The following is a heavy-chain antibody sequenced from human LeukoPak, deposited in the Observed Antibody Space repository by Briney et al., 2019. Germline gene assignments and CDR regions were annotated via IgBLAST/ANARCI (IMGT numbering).Heavy chain of an antibody. V-gene: IGHV4-34*01. CDR3: AKEGSPGFGDLYFYYMDV. J-gene: IGHJ6*03. CDR1: GGSFSGYY. CDR2: INHSGST. D-gene: IGHD3-10*01. Sequence: SETLSLTCAVYGGSFSGYYWSWIRQPLGKGLEWIGEINHSGSTNYNPSLKSRVTISVDTSKNQFSLKLSSVTAADTAIYYCAKEGSPGFGDLYFYYMDVWGKGTTVTVSS.